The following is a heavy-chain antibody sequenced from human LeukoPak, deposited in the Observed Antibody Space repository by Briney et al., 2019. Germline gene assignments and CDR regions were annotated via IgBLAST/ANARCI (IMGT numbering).Heavy chain of an antibody. D-gene: IGHD4-11*01. CDR2: ISYDGNTI. CDR1: DFTFSNYA. Sequence: QPGGSLRLSCAASDFTFSNYAVHWVRQAPGKGLQWVAVISYDGNTIHYADSVKGRFTISRDTSKKTLYLQLNSLRTEDTAVYYCARSGGLQKFDYWGQGTLVTVSS. J-gene: IGHJ4*02. CDR3: ARSGGLQKFDY. V-gene: IGHV3-30-3*01.